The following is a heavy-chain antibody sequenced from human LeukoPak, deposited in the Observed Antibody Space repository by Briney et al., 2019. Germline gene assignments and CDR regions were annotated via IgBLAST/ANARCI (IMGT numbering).Heavy chain of an antibody. CDR1: GYTFTSYF. CDR2: VNPSSGST. D-gene: IGHD1-26*01. CDR3: ARAVGPRGGNWFDP. V-gene: IGHV1-46*01. J-gene: IGHJ5*02. Sequence: GASVKVSCKASGYTFTSYFMRWVRHAPGQGLEWMGVVNPSSGSTTYSQKFQGRVTMTRDTSTSTVYMDLSSLRSEDTAVYYCARAVGPRGGNWFDPWGQGTLVTVSS.